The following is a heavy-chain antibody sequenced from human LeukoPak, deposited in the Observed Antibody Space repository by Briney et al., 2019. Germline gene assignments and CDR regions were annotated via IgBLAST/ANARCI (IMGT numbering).Heavy chain of an antibody. V-gene: IGHV3-53*01. CDR1: GFTVSSNY. J-gene: IGHJ4*02. CDR2: IYSGGST. Sequence: GGSLRLSCAASGFTVSSNYMSWVRQAPGKGLEWVSVIYSGGSTYYADSVKGRFTISRDNSKNTLYLQMNSLRAEDTAVYYCARASSGYYYLYFDYWGQGALVTVSS. CDR3: ARASSGYYYLYFDY. D-gene: IGHD3-22*01.